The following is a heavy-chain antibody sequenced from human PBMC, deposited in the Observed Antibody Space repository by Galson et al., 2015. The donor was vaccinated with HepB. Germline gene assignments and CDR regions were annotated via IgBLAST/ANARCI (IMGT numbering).Heavy chain of an antibody. V-gene: IGHV3-9*01. D-gene: IGHD6-13*01. CDR3: AKGRYSSSRFYFES. CDR1: GFTFDDYA. CDR2: IGWNSAII. J-gene: IGHJ4*02. Sequence: SLRLSCAASGFTFDDYATHWVRQAPGKGLEWVSGIGWNSAIIGYADSVRGRFTISRDNAKSSLYLQMNSLRTEDTAFYYCAKGRYSSSRFYFESWGQGALVSVSS.